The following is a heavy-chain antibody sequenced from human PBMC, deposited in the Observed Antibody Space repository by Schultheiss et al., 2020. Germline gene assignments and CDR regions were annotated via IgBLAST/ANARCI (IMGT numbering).Heavy chain of an antibody. D-gene: IGHD3-16*02. CDR2: ISYDGTNK. J-gene: IGHJ4*02. CDR3: ARSRSTRLSSLDY. Sequence: GGSLRLSCAASGFSFTTYAMHWVRQAPGKGLEWVAVISYDGTNKYYADSVRGRFTISRDVAKNTLYLQMSRLRPEDTAVYYCARSRSTRLSSLDYWGQGTLVTVSS. V-gene: IGHV3-30-3*01. CDR1: GFSFTTYA.